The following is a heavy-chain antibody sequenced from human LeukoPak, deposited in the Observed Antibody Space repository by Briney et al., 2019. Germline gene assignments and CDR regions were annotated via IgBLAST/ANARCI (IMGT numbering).Heavy chain of an antibody. CDR1: GGSISGSH. D-gene: IGHD2-15*01. J-gene: IGHJ4*02. Sequence: SETLSLTCLVSGGSISGSHWSWIRQPPGKGLEWIGYIHYTGSTDYNPSLRSRVALSIDMSKNQFSLKLSSVTAADTAVYYCASSEVGYCSGGSCYSFDYWGQGTLVTVSS. CDR3: ASSEVGYCSGGSCYSFDY. CDR2: IHYTGST. V-gene: IGHV4-59*01.